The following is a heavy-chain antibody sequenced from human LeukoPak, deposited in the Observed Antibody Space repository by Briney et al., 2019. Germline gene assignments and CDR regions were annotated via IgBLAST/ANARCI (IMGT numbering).Heavy chain of an antibody. J-gene: IGHJ3*02. CDR1: KLFFSEYA. V-gene: IGHV3-23*01. D-gene: IGHD3-22*01. CDR3: AKSPYYDSSGDAFEI. Sequence: PGGSLRLSCAASKLFFSEYALDWVGQAPGKGLEWVAAIGASGSSTYYAPSVEGRFTISRDNSKETLYLQMDSLRADDTAVYFCAKSPYYDSSGDAFEIWGQGTLVTVSS. CDR2: IGASGSST.